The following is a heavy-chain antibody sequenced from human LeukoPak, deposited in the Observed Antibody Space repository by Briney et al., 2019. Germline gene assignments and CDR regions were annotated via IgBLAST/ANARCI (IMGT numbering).Heavy chain of an antibody. CDR1: GYSFSTYW. V-gene: IGHV5-51*01. D-gene: IGHD3-10*01. CDR2: MYPGNSDT. CDR3: ARRAAGAPRDGFDV. J-gene: IGHJ3*01. Sequence: GESLKISCEGSGYSFSTYWIAWVRQMPGKGLECLGIMYPGNSDTRYSPPFQGQVTFSADNSISTAYLRWPSLKASDTAMYYCARRAAGAPRDGFDVWGQGTMVTVSS.